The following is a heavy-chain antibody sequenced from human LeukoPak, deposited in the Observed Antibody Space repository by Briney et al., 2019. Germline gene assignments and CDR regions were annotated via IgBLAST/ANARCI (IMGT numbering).Heavy chain of an antibody. V-gene: IGHV4-59*01. CDR3: ARGDGYNYWFDS. CDR1: GGSISNYS. Sequence: SGTLSLTCTVSGGSISNYSWSWIRQPPGKGLEWIGYIYYSGSTNYNPSLKSRVTISVDTSKNQFSLKLSSVTAADTAVYHCARGDGYNYWFDSWGQGTLVTVSS. J-gene: IGHJ5*01. CDR2: IYYSGST. D-gene: IGHD5-24*01.